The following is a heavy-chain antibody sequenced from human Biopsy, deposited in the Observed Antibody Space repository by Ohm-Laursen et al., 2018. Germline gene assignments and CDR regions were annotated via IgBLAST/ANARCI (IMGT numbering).Heavy chain of an antibody. Sequence: ASVKVSCKASGYTFTSYDITWVRQASGQGPEWIGWLNPVSGNSNFGQKFRGRVTVTSDTSISTAYMELSGLTSDDTVTYYCGRAVRNQLLTDPWGQGTLVTVTS. CDR3: GRAVRNQLLTDP. CDR1: GYTFTSYD. J-gene: IGHJ5*02. CDR2: LNPVSGNS. D-gene: IGHD1-7*01. V-gene: IGHV1-8*01.